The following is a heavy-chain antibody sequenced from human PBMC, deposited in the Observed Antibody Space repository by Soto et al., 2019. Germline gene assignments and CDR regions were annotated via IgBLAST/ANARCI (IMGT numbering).Heavy chain of an antibody. CDR1: GFTFSSYG. Sequence: PGGSLRLSCAASGFTFSSYGMHWVRQAPGKGLEWVAVISYDGSNKYYADSVKGRFTISRDNSKNTLYLQMNSLRAEDTAVYYCAKERSIVAPNYYYGMDVWGQGTTVTGLL. CDR3: AKERSIVAPNYYYGMDV. V-gene: IGHV3-30*18. J-gene: IGHJ6*02. D-gene: IGHD5-12*01. CDR2: ISYDGSNK.